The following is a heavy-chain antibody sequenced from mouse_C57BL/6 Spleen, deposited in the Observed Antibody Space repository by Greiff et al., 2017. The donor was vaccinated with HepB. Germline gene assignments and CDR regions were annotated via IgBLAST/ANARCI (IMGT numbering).Heavy chain of an antibody. Sequence: VQLQQPGTELVKPGASVKLSCKASGYTFTSYWMHWVKQRPGQGLEWIGNINPSNGGTNYNEKFKSKATLTVDKSSSAAYVQLSSLTAEDSAVYYCARGADYYDYDGNFDYWGQGTTLTVSS. D-gene: IGHD2-4*01. CDR3: ARGADYYDYDGNFDY. J-gene: IGHJ2*01. V-gene: IGHV1-53*01. CDR1: GYTFTSYW. CDR2: INPSNGGT.